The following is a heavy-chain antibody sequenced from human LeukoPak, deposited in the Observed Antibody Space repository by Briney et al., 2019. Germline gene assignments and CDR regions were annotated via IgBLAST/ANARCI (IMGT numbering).Heavy chain of an antibody. D-gene: IGHD2-15*01. Sequence: PGGSLRLSCAASGFTVSSDYMSWVRKAPGQGLEWVSVIYSGGSTYYADSVKGRFTISRDNSKNTLYLQMNSLRAEDTAVYYFARDEGCSGGSCPRWNAFEIWGQGTMVTVSS. CDR2: IYSGGST. CDR1: GFTVSSDY. CDR3: ARDEGCSGGSCPRWNAFEI. V-gene: IGHV3-66*01. J-gene: IGHJ3*02.